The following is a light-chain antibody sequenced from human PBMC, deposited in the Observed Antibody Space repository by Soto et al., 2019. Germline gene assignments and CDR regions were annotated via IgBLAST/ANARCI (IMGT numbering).Light chain of an antibody. CDR3: MQPLQSWT. Sequence: DIVITQSPLSLPFTLLDPSSISCGSSQSLLHSNGYNYLDWYLQKPGQSPQLLIYLGSNRASGVPDRFSGSGSGTDFTLKISRVEAEDVGVYYCMQPLQSWTFGQGTKVDI. V-gene: IGKV2-28*01. J-gene: IGKJ1*01. CDR1: QSLLHSNGYNY. CDR2: LGS.